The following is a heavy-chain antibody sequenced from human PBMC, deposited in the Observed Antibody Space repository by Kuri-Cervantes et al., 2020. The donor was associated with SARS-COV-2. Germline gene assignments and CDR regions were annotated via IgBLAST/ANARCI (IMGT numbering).Heavy chain of an antibody. CDR1: GGSISSSNYY. D-gene: IGHD3-3*01. Sequence: SCTDSGGSISSSNYYWNWIRQPAGKGLEWIGYIYASGSTCYNPSLKSRVTIPVDTSKNQFSLKLSSVTAADTAVYYCARYNSDYDFWSGYSIRWFDPWGQGTLVTVSS. V-gene: IGHV4-61*09. CDR3: ARYNSDYDFWSGYSIRWFDP. CDR2: IYASGST. J-gene: IGHJ5*02.